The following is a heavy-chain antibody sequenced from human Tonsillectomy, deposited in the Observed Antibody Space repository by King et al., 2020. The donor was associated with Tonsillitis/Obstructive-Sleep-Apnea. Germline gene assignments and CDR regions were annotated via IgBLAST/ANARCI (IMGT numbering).Heavy chain of an antibody. V-gene: IGHV4-59*01. CDR1: GGSISSYY. J-gene: IGHJ3*02. CDR3: AREGAVMNAFDI. Sequence: VQLQESGPGLVKPSETLSLTCTVSGGSISSYYWSWIRQPPGKGLACIGYIYYSGGTNYNPSLKSRVTISVDTSKNQFSLWLSSVTAADTAVYYCAREGAVMNAFDIWGQGTMVTVSS. D-gene: IGHD2-8*01. CDR2: IYYSGGT.